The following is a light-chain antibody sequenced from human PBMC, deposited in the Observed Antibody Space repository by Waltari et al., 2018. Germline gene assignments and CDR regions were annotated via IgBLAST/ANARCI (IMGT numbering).Light chain of an antibody. CDR3: ASWDESLSGFVV. J-gene: IGLJ2*01. CDR2: RND. Sequence: QSGLTQPPSASGTHGQRVIIPCSGSTSNFVSNYVYRYQHVPGAAPKLLIYRNDQRPSGVPDRFSGSKSGASASLAISGLRSEDEAHYFCASWDESLSGFVVFGGGTKLTVL. CDR1: TSNFVSNY. V-gene: IGLV1-47*01.